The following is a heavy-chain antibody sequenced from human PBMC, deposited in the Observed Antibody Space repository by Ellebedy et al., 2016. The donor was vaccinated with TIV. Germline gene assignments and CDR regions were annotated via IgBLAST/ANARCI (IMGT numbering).Heavy chain of an antibody. D-gene: IGHD5-24*01. CDR2: IYHTGNT. CDR1: GYSISSGYS. CDR3: ARGINFEAFDI. J-gene: IGHJ3*02. Sequence: GSLRLXXTVSGYSISSGYSWGWIRQPPGKGLEWIGTIYHTGNTYSNPSLKSRVTVSADTTKNQFSLKLTSVTAADTAVYYCARGINFEAFDIWGRGTMVTVSS. V-gene: IGHV4-38-2*02.